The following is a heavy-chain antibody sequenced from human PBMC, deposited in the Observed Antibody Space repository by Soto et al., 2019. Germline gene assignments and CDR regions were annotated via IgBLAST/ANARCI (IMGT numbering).Heavy chain of an antibody. CDR2: ISSSSSTI. D-gene: IGHD1-26*01. CDR3: ARDSGSWPSWFDP. J-gene: IGHJ5*02. V-gene: IGHV3-48*01. Sequence: EVQLVESGGGLVQPGGSLRLSCAASGFTFSTYNIQWFRQAPGKGLEWVSYISSSSSTIHYADSVKGRFSVSRDNAKNSLYLQVNSLSAEDTAVYYCARDSGSWPSWFDPWGQGTQVTVSS. CDR1: GFTFSTYN.